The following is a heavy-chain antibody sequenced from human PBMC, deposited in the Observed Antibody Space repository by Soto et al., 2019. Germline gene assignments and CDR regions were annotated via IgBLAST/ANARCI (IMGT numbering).Heavy chain of an antibody. CDR2: ISGSGGVT. Sequence: VELLESGGGLVQPGGSLRLSCVASGFTFKNYDMRWIRQAPGKGLEWVSGISGSGGVTYYADSVKGRFTISRDNPKNTLYMQMNSLRAEDTAIYYCAKNRQFRSYYESAGHYDNWGQGTLVTVSS. CDR1: GFTFKNYD. D-gene: IGHD3-10*01. CDR3: AKNRQFRSYYESAGHYDN. V-gene: IGHV3-23*01. J-gene: IGHJ4*02.